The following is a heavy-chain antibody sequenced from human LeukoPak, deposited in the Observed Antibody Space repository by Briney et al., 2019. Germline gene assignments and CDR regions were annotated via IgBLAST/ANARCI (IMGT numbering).Heavy chain of an antibody. CDR1: GYKFTNYW. J-gene: IGHJ4*02. V-gene: IGHV5-51*01. D-gene: IGHD4-17*01. Sequence: GEALKISCKASGYKFTNYWIGWGRHMPRKSLELMTIIYPGDCETRYSPSFQGQVTISADKSIGTMYLKRRSLKASETAMYYCARALRTGQGDYVPVLWGQGTLVIVSS. CDR3: ARALRTGQGDYVPVL. CDR2: IYPGDCET.